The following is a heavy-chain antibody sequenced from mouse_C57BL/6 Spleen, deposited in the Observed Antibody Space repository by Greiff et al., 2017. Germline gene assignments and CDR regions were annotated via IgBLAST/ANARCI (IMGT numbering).Heavy chain of an antibody. J-gene: IGHJ3*01. CDR3: ARAYGSSAWFAY. V-gene: IGHV5-6*01. CDR1: GFTFSSYG. CDR2: ISSGGSYT. D-gene: IGHD1-1*01. Sequence: VQLKESGGDLVKPGGSLKLSCAASGFTFSSYGMSCVRQTPDKRLEWVATISSGGSYTYYPDSVQGRFTISRDNAKNTLYLQMSSLKSEDTAMYYCARAYGSSAWFAYWGQGTLVTVSA.